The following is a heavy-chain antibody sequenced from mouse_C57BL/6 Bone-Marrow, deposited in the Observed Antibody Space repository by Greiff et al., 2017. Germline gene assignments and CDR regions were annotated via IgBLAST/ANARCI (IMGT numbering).Heavy chain of an antibody. CDR2: IDPEDGET. J-gene: IGHJ3*01. V-gene: IGHV14-2*01. CDR3: ARRGDYDAFAY. Sequence: VQLKQSGAELVKPGASVKLSCTASGFNITDYYMHWVKQRTEQGLEWIGRIDPEDGETKYAPKFQGKATITADTSSNTAYLQLSSLTSEDTAVYYCARRGDYDAFAYWGQGTLVTVSA. D-gene: IGHD2-4*01. CDR1: GFNITDYY.